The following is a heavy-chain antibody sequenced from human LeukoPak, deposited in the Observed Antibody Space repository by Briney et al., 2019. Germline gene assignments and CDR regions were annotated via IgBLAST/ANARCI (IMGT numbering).Heavy chain of an antibody. V-gene: IGHV4-59*08. CDR3: ARSFDYVWGSYRGSFDY. Sequence: SETLSLTCTVSGGSISSYYWSWIRQPPGKGLEWIGYIYYSGSTNYNPSLKSRVTISVDTSKNQFSLKLSSVTAADTAMYYCARSFDYVWGSYRGSFDYWGQGTLVTVSS. J-gene: IGHJ4*02. CDR1: GGSISSYY. CDR2: IYYSGST. D-gene: IGHD3-16*02.